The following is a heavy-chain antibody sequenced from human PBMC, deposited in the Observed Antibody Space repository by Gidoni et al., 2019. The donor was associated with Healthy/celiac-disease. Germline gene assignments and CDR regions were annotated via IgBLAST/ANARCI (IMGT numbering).Heavy chain of an antibody. CDR1: AFTFSSYA. Sequence: EVQLLESGGGLVQPGGSLRLSCAASAFTFSSYAMSWVRQAQGKGLEWVSAISGSGGSTYYADSVKGRFTISRDNSKNTLYLQMNSLRAEDTAVYYCAKDTRVMCGGDCYSFDYWGQGTLVTVSS. CDR2: ISGSGGST. V-gene: IGHV3-23*01. D-gene: IGHD2-21*02. J-gene: IGHJ4*02. CDR3: AKDTRVMCGGDCYSFDY.